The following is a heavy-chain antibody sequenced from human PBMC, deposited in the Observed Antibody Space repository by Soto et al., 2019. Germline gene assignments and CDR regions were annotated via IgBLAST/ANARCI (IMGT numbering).Heavy chain of an antibody. CDR3: ASALWFGEGPFAI. CDR2: IYYSGNT. CDR1: GGSITDYY. V-gene: IGHV4-59*01. D-gene: IGHD3-10*01. J-gene: IGHJ3*02. Sequence: QVQLQESGPGLVKPSETLSLTCTVSGGSITDYYSAWIRQPPGKGPEYLGHIYYSGNTDYNPSLKSRVTISLDAARNQFSLRLTSVTAADTAFYYCASALWFGEGPFAIWGQGTLVTVSS.